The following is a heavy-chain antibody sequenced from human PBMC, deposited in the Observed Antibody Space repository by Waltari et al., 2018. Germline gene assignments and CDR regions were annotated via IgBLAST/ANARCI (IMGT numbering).Heavy chain of an antibody. V-gene: IGHV4-4*02. CDR1: GCLLSRSYW. Sequence: QVQLQESGPGLVKPSGNLVPNFAVSGCLLSRSYWWNWVRQSPGKGLEWIGEISHYGTTKYNPSLKSRVTISLDTSKNHFSLNLSSVTAADTAVYYCARVLLGCSYTSCYLDNWGPGTLVTVSP. D-gene: IGHD2-2*01. J-gene: IGHJ4*02. CDR3: ARVLLGCSYTSCYLDN. CDR2: ISHYGTT.